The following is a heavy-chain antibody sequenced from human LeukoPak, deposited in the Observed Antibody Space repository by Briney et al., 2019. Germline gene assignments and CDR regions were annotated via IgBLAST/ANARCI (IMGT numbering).Heavy chain of an antibody. V-gene: IGHV1-2*02. J-gene: IGHJ4*02. Sequence: ASVKVSCKASGYTFTSYYMHWVRQAPGQGLEWMGWINPNTGATKFAQKFQGRVTMTRDTSIRTAYMELSRLKFDDTAVYYCARGSRAVIVVIGSNYFDSWGQGTLVTVSS. D-gene: IGHD3-22*01. CDR2: INPNTGAT. CDR1: GYTFTSYY. CDR3: ARGSRAVIVVIGSNYFDS.